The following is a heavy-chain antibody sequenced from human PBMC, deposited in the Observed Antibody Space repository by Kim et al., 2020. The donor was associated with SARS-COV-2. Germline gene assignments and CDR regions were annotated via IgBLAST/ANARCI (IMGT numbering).Heavy chain of an antibody. CDR1: GGSFSGYY. Sequence: SETLSLTCAVYGGSFSGYYWSWIRHPPGKGLEWIGEINHSGSTNYNPSLKSRVTISIDTSNNQFSLKLSSVTAADTAMYYCARGSTVTTFFIYSYYGMDVWGQGTTVTVSS. V-gene: IGHV4-34*01. D-gene: IGHD4-4*01. J-gene: IGHJ6*02. CDR2: INHSGST. CDR3: ARGSTVTTFFIYSYYGMDV.